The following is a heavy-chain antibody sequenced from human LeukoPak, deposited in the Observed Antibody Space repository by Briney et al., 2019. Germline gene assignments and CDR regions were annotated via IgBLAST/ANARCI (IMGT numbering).Heavy chain of an antibody. Sequence: GGSLRLSCAASGFTFSSYAMHWVRQASGKGLEYVSAISSNGGSTYYANSVKGRFTISRDNSKNTLYLQMGSLRAEDMAVYYCARDLVGATGGYWGQGALVTVSS. J-gene: IGHJ4*02. D-gene: IGHD1-26*01. CDR1: GFTFSSYA. CDR2: ISSNGGST. CDR3: ARDLVGATGGY. V-gene: IGHV3-64*01.